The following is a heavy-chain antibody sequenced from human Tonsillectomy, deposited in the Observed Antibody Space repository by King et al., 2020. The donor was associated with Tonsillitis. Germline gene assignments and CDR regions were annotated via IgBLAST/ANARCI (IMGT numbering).Heavy chain of an antibody. CDR1: GGSISSGDYY. CDR3: ARIKRSTITLVRGYYGMDV. V-gene: IGHV4-30-4*01. Sequence: QLQESGPGLVKPSQTLSLTCTVSGGSISSGDYYWSWIRQPPGKGLGWIGYIYYRGSTYYNPSLKSRVSMSVDTSKNQFSLKLSSVTAADTAVYYCARIKRSTITLVRGYYGMDVWGQGTTVTVSS. CDR2: IYYRGST. D-gene: IGHD3-10*01. J-gene: IGHJ6*02.